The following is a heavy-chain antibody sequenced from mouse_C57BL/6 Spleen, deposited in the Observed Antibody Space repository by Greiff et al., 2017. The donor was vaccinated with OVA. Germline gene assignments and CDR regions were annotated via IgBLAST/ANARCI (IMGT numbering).Heavy chain of an antibody. CDR1: GYTFTSYW. D-gene: IGHD3-3*01. Sequence: VQLQQSGAELVRPGSSVKLSCKASGYTFTSYWMHWVKQRPIQGLEWIGNIDPSDSETHYNQKFKDKATLTVDKSSSTAYMQLSSLTSEDSAVYYCARREGTAGSYFDYWGQGTTLTVSS. J-gene: IGHJ2*01. V-gene: IGHV1-52*01. CDR3: ARREGTAGSYFDY. CDR2: IDPSDSET.